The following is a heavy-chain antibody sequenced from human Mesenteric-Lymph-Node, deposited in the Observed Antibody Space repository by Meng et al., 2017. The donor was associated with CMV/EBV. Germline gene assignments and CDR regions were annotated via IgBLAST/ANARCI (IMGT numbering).Heavy chain of an antibody. D-gene: IGHD2-2*01. Sequence: ESPKISGAASGFTFSSYSMNWVRQAPGKGLEWVSSISSSSSYIYYADSVKGRFTISRDNAKNSLYLQMNSLRAEDTAVYYCAREGKVPAGPGAFDIWGQGTMVTVSS. V-gene: IGHV3-21*01. CDR2: ISSSSSYI. J-gene: IGHJ3*02. CDR1: GFTFSSYS. CDR3: AREGKVPAGPGAFDI.